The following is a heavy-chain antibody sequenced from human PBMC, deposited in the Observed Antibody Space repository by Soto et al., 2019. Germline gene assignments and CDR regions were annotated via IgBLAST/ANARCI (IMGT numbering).Heavy chain of an antibody. CDR1: GFTFSNFA. D-gene: IGHD6-13*01. J-gene: IGHJ6*02. CDR2: ISNTGGST. CDR3: AKIKRLGAAADYYYGMDV. Sequence: GGSLRLSCVASGFTFSNFAMSWVRQAPGKGLEWVSVISNTGGSTYYADSVKGRFTISRDNSKNTLYLQMNIMGAEDTAVYYCAKIKRLGAAADYYYGMDVWGQGTTGTAP. V-gene: IGHV3-23*01.